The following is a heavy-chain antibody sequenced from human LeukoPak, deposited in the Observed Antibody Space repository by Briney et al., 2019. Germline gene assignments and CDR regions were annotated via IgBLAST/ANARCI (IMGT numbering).Heavy chain of an antibody. CDR1: GFTFSSYS. D-gene: IGHD3-10*01. Sequence: GGSLRLSCAASGFTFSSYSMNWVSQAPGKGLEWVSSISSSSSYIYYADSVKGRFTISRDNAKNSLYLQMNSLRAEDTAVYYCAREALGAGSGSYHNAAFDIWGQGTMVTVSS. CDR3: AREALGAGSGSYHNAAFDI. J-gene: IGHJ3*02. V-gene: IGHV3-21*01. CDR2: ISSSSSYI.